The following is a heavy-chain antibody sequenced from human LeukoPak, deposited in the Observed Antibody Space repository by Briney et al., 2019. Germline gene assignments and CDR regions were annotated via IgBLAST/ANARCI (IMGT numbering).Heavy chain of an antibody. V-gene: IGHV3-23*01. CDR1: GFTFSDYY. CDR3: AKDRQWLPTGLDY. D-gene: IGHD6-19*01. J-gene: IGHJ4*02. CDR2: ISGSGGST. Sequence: GGSLRLSCAASGFTFSDYYMSWVRQAPGKGLEWVSAISGSGGSTYYADSVKGRFTISRDNSKNTLYLQMNSLRAEDTAVYYCAKDRQWLPTGLDYWGQGTLVTVSS.